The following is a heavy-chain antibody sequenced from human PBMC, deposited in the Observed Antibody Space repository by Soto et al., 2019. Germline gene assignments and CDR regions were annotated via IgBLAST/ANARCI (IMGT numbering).Heavy chain of an antibody. J-gene: IGHJ4*02. CDR1: GATFSGYA. Sequence: QVQLVQSGAEVKXXXXXVKVSCKASGATFSGYAINWVRQAPGQGLEWLGRIVPIFETLNYAERFQGRVAITADESTTTVYMELTNLTHEDTAVYYCVVMGNVAVSNPRSFDYWGQGTQVTVSS. CDR3: VVMGNVAVSNPRSFDY. CDR2: IVPIFETL. V-gene: IGHV1-69*18. D-gene: IGHD6-19*01.